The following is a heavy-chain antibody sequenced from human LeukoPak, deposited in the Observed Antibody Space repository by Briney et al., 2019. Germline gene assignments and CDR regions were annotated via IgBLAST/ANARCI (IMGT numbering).Heavy chain of an antibody. D-gene: IGHD5-12*01. J-gene: IGHJ4*02. CDR1: GHRFTNHW. V-gene: IGHV5-51*01. CDR3: ARRGYSGYSPLDS. CDR2: INLGDSDT. Sequence: KDGESLKISCEVSGHRFTNHWIGWVRQMPGKGLEWMGIINLGDSDTKYSPSFQGQVTISLDKSISTAYLQWRSLKASDTAMYYCARRGYSGYSPLDSWGQGTLVTVSS.